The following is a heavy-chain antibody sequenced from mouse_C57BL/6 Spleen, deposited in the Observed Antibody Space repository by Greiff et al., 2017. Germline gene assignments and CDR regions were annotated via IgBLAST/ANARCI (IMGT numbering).Heavy chain of an antibody. V-gene: IGHV5-4*01. J-gene: IGHJ2*01. Sequence: EVKLVESGGGLVKPGGSLKLSCAASGFTFSSYAMSWVRQTPEKRLEWVATISDGGSYTYYPDNVKGRFTISRDNAKNNLYLQMSHLKSEDTAMYYCARDDYGSSDYFDYWGQGTTLTVSS. CDR3: ARDDYGSSDYFDY. D-gene: IGHD1-1*01. CDR2: ISDGGSYT. CDR1: GFTFSSYA.